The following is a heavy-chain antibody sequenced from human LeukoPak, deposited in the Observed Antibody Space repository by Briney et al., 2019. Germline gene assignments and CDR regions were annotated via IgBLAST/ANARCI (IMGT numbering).Heavy chain of an antibody. Sequence: ASVKVSCKASGYTFRQYSISWVRQAPGKGLEWMGWVSPSHTTRVYAQQFQGRVTMTADTNTNTVSMELRSLRSDDTAVYFCARDYILPLETDNGDGFSIWGQGTVVSVSS. CDR3: ARDYILPLETDNGDGFSI. CDR1: GYTFRQYS. V-gene: IGHV1-18*01. CDR2: VSPSHTTR. J-gene: IGHJ3*02. D-gene: IGHD5-24*01.